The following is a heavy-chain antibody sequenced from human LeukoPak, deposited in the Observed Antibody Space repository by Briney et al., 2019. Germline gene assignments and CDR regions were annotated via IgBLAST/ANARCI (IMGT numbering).Heavy chain of an antibody. V-gene: IGHV1-69*13. J-gene: IGHJ6*02. CDR1: GGTFSSYA. CDR3: ARDQSRVYGTDV. Sequence: ASVKVSCKASGGTFSSYAISWVRQAPGQGLEWMGGIIPIFGTANYAQKFQGRVTITADESTSTAYMELSSLRSEDTAVYYCARDQSRVYGTDVWGQGTTVTVSS. CDR2: IIPIFGTA.